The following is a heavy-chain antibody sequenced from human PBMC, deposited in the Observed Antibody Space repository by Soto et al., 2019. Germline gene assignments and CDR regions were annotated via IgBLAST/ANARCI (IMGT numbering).Heavy chain of an antibody. CDR2: IYYSGST. CDR3: VRLNAGTTYYYYGMDV. J-gene: IGHJ6*02. V-gene: IGHV4-39*01. CDR1: GASISSSSYY. D-gene: IGHD1-7*01. Sequence: QLQLHESGPGLVKPSETLSLTCTVSGASISSSSYYWGWIRQPPGKGLEWIGSIYYSGSTYYNPCLKSRVTISVDTSKNQFSLKLSSVTAADTALYYCVRLNAGTTYYYYGMDVWGQGTTVTVSS.